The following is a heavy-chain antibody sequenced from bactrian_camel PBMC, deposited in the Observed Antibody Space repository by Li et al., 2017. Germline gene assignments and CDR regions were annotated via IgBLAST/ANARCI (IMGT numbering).Heavy chain of an antibody. J-gene: IGHJ4*01. CDR1: GWTYAMYC. Sequence: HVQLVESGGGSVQAGGSLKLSCASSGWTYAMYCTGWFRQTPGKEREGIAVIDRNGVTTYADSVNGRLTISRDNDRGTLYLQMKDLKPEDSATYYCAADELWIGYIARPPLECPAQYWGRGTQVTVS. D-gene: IGHD1*01. CDR2: IDRNGVT. CDR3: AADELWIGYIARPPLECPAQY. V-gene: IGHV3S53*01.